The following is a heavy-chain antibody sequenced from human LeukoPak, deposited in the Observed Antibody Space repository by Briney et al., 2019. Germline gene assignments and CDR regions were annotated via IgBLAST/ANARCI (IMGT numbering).Heavy chain of an antibody. CDR3: ARDEQWLVPISRPFYGMDV. J-gene: IGHJ6*02. CDR2: INTYNGNT. D-gene: IGHD6-19*01. V-gene: IGHV1-18*01. Sequence: VASVKVSCKASGYTFTSSGISWVRQAPGQGLEWMGWINTYNGNTNYAQKPQGRVTMTTDTPTSTAYMELRSLRSDDTAVYYCARDEQWLVPISRPFYGMDVWGQGTTVTVSS. CDR1: GYTFTSSG.